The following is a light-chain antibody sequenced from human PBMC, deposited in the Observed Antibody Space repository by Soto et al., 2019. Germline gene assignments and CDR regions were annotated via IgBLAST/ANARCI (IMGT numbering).Light chain of an antibody. CDR1: QSISSW. Sequence: DIQMTQSPSTLSASVGDRVTITCRASQSISSWLAWYQQKPGKAPKLLIYDASSLESGVPSRFSGSGSGTEFTLTISSLQPDDFATYYCHQYGLSPRHPFGQGTKLEIK. V-gene: IGKV1-5*01. J-gene: IGKJ2*01. CDR2: DAS. CDR3: HQYGLSPRHP.